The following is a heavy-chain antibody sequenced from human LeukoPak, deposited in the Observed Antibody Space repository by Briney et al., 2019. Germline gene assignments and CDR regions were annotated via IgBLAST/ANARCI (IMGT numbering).Heavy chain of an antibody. Sequence: PGGSLRLSCAASGFTFSSYAMSWVRQAPGKGLEWVSAISGSGGSTYYADSVKGRFTISRDNSKNTLYLQMNSLRAKDTAVYYCAKDGYIDANSYYYGMDVWGQGTTVTVSS. CDR2: ISGSGGST. V-gene: IGHV3-23*01. J-gene: IGHJ6*02. CDR3: AKDGYIDANSYYYGMDV. CDR1: GFTFSSYA. D-gene: IGHD3-16*02.